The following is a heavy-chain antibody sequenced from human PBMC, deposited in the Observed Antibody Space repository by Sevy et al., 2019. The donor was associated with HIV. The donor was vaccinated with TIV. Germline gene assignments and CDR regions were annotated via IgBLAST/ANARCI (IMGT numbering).Heavy chain of an antibody. Sequence: GGSLRLSCAVSGFTFSSYGMHWVRQAPGKGLEWVAVIWYDGSNKYYADSVKGRFTISRDNSKNTLYLQMNSLRAEDTAVYYCAMNYYDSSGSSFFFDYWGQGTLVTVSS. CDR2: IWYDGSNK. CDR1: GFTFSSYG. D-gene: IGHD3-22*01. J-gene: IGHJ4*02. V-gene: IGHV3-33*01. CDR3: AMNYYDSSGSSFFFDY.